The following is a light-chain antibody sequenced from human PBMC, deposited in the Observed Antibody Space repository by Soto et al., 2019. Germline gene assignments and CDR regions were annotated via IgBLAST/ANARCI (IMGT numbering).Light chain of an antibody. Sequence: EIVMTQSPATLSVSPGDGATLSCRASQSVSSNLLAWYQQKPGQAPRLLIYGASTRATGIPARFSGSGSGTEFTLTISSLQSEDFAVYYCQQYYHWPLTVGPGTKVDVK. V-gene: IGKV3-15*01. CDR3: QQYYHWPLT. CDR1: QSVSSN. CDR2: GAS. J-gene: IGKJ3*01.